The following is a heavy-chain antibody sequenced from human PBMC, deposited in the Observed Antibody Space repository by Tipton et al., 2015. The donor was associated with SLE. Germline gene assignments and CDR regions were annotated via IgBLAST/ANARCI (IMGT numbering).Heavy chain of an antibody. J-gene: IGHJ6*02. Sequence: TLSLTCTVSGGSISSGSYYWSWIRQPPGRGLELIGYIYYNGNTNYNPSLKSRVTISINTSKTQFSLKLTSVTAADTAVYYCASSIAAAGYYYGMDVWGQGTTVTVSS. CDR1: GGSISSGSYY. CDR2: IYYNGNT. D-gene: IGHD6-13*01. V-gene: IGHV4-61*01. CDR3: ASSIAAAGYYYGMDV.